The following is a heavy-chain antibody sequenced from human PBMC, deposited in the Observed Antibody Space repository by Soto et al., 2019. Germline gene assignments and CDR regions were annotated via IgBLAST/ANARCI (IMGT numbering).Heavy chain of an antibody. CDR2: IYYSGST. CDR3: ARVRADHYYYYYMDV. CDR1: GGSISSYY. V-gene: IGHV4-59*01. Sequence: PSETLSLTCTVSGGSISSYYWSWIRQPPGKGLEWIGYIYYSGSTNYNPSLKSRVTISVDTSKNQFSLKLSSVTAADTAVYYCARVRADHYYYYYMDVWGKGTTVTVSS. J-gene: IGHJ6*03. D-gene: IGHD6-13*01.